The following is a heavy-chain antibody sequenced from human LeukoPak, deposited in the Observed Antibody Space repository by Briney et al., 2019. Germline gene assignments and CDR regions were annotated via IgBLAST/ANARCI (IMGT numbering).Heavy chain of an antibody. J-gene: IGHJ4*02. V-gene: IGHV3-7*01. D-gene: IGHD3-3*01. CDR1: GFTFSSYW. CDR2: IKQDGSEK. CDR3: ARSYYDFWSGYLGFDY. Sequence: PGGSLRLSCAASGFTFSSYWMSWVRQAPGKGLEWVANIKQDGSEKYYVDSVKGRFTISRDNAKNSLYLQMNSLRAEDTAVYYCARSYYDFWSGYLGFDYWGQGTLVTVSS.